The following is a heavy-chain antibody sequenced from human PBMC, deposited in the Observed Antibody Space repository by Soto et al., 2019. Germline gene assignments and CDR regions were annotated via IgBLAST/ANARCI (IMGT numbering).Heavy chain of an antibody. CDR3: ARGRRYHYVWGSYRWDNDAFDI. CDR1: GYTFTSYD. J-gene: IGHJ3*02. V-gene: IGHV1-8*01. D-gene: IGHD3-16*02. CDR2: MNPNSGNT. Sequence: ASVKVSCKASGYTFTSYDINWVRQATGQGLEWMGWMNPNSGNTGYAQKFQGRVTMTRNTSISTAYMELSSLRSEDTAVYYCARGRRYHYVWGSYRWDNDAFDIWGQGTMVTV.